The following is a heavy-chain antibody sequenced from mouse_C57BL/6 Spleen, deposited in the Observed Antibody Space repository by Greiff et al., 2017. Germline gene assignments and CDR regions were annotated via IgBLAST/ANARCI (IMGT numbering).Heavy chain of an antibody. J-gene: IGHJ1*03. CDR2: IYPGVGDT. CDR3: ARYYGSSPPFNV. V-gene: IGHV1-82*01. D-gene: IGHD1-1*01. CDR1: GYAFSSSW. Sequence: VQLQESGPELVKPGASVKISCKASGYAFSSSWMNWVKQRPGKGLEWIGRIYPGVGDTNYNGKFKGKATLTADKSSSTAYMQLSSLTSEDSAVYFCARYYGSSPPFNVWGTGTTVTVSS.